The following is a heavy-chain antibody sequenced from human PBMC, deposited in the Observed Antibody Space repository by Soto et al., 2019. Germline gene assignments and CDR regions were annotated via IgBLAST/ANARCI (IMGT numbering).Heavy chain of an antibody. Sequence: SVKVSCKASGGTFSSYAISWVRQAPGQGLEWMGGVIPIFGTANYAQKFQGRVTITADESTSTAYMELSSLRSEDTAVYYCARDRGRYCSGGSCYSFGGFDYWGQGTLVTVSS. J-gene: IGHJ4*02. CDR1: GGTFSSYA. V-gene: IGHV1-69*13. CDR2: VIPIFGTA. CDR3: ARDRGRYCSGGSCYSFGGFDY. D-gene: IGHD2-15*01.